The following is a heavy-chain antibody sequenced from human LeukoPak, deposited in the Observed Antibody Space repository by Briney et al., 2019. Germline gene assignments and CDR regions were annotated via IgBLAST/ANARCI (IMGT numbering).Heavy chain of an antibody. CDR3: ARGQKYRNGYTVTELGSGYFDY. CDR2: IYYSART. J-gene: IGHJ4*02. CDR1: GGSISSYY. V-gene: IGHV4-59*01. Sequence: SETLSLTCTVSGGSISSYYWSWIRQPPGKGLECIGYIYYSARTNYHPSLKCRVTISVDTSKNHFSLTLSSVTAADTAVYYCARGQKYRNGYTVTELGSGYFDYWGQGTLVTVSS. D-gene: IGHD5-18*01.